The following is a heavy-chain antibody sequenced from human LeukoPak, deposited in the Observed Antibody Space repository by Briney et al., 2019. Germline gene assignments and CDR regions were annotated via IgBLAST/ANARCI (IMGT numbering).Heavy chain of an antibody. J-gene: IGHJ6*03. CDR3: ARRGSGYYYYMDV. V-gene: IGHV4-61*02. CDR1: GGSISSGSYY. Sequence: SQTLSLTCTVSGGSISSGSYYWSWIRQPAGKGLEWIGRIYSSGSTNYNPSLKSRVTISVDTSKNQFSLKLSSVTAADTAVYYCARRGSGYYYYMDVWGKGTTVTVSS. CDR2: IYSSGST. D-gene: IGHD3-16*01.